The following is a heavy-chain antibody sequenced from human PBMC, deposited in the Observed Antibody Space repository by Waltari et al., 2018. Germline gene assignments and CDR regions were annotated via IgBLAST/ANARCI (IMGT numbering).Heavy chain of an antibody. CDR2: ISYDGSNK. V-gene: IGHV3-30-3*01. J-gene: IGHJ4*02. CDR1: GFPFRSYA. D-gene: IGHD2-2*01. CDR3: ARGDCSSTSCYPRY. Sequence: QVQLVESGGGVVQPGRSLRLSCAASGFPFRSYAMHWVRQAPGKGLEWVAVISYDGSNKYYADSVKGRFTISRDNSKNTLYLKMNSLRAEDTAVYYCARGDCSSTSCYPRYWGQGTLVTVSS.